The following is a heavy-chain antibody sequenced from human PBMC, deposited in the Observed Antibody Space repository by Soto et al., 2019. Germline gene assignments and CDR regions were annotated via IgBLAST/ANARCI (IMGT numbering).Heavy chain of an antibody. D-gene: IGHD3-22*01. V-gene: IGHV3-11*06. Sequence: LRLSCAASGFPFSDYYMSWIRQAPGEGLEWISYISSSAYTIYADSVKGRFTISRDNAKNSLFLQMTSLRVEDTAVYYCARNFDSGGYYSDYWGQGTLVTVSS. J-gene: IGHJ4*02. CDR3: ARNFDSGGYYSDY. CDR1: GFPFSDYY. CDR2: ISSSAYTI.